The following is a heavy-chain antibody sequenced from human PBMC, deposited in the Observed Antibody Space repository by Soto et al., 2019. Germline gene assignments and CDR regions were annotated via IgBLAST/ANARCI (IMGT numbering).Heavy chain of an antibody. J-gene: IGHJ4*02. CDR1: GLTFSRYA. Sequence: EVQVLESGGGLIQPGGSLRLSCAFSGLTFSRYAASWVRQAPGKGLEWVSGIAASGHNTYYADSVKGRFTISRDNSNNTLFLQMHNLRAEDTAIYYCAKAVGEYLYFFNSWGQGILVTVSP. CDR2: IAASGHNT. CDR3: AKAVGEYLYFFNS. D-gene: IGHD3-10*01. V-gene: IGHV3-23*01.